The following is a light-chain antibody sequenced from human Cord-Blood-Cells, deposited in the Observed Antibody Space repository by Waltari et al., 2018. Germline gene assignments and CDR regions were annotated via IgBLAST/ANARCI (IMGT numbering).Light chain of an antibody. J-gene: IGLJ3*02. CDR3: QSYDSSLSGWV. V-gene: IGLV1-40*01. Sequence: QSVLTQPPSVSGAPGQRVTISGTGSSSNIGAGYDVHWYQQLPGTAPKLLTYGNSKRPSGVPDRFSGSKSGTSASLAITGLQAEDVADYYCQSYDSSLSGWVFGGGTKLTVL. CDR1: SSNIGAGYD. CDR2: GNS.